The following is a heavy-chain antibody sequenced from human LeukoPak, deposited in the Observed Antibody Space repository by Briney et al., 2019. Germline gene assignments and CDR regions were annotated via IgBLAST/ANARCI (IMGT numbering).Heavy chain of an antibody. CDR2: INHSGST. CDR3: ARGRGSLDY. D-gene: IGHD3-10*01. V-gene: IGHV4-34*01. J-gene: IGHJ4*02. Sequence: SGTLSLTCAVYGGSFSGYYWSWIRQPPGKGLEWIGEINHSGSTNYNPSLKSRVTISVDTSKNQFSLKLSSVTAADTAVYYCARGRGSLDYWGQGTLVTVSS. CDR1: GGSFSGYY.